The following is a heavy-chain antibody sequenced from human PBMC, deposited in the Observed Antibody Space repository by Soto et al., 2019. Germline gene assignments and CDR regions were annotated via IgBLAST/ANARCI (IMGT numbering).Heavy chain of an antibody. D-gene: IGHD4-17*01. CDR3: ARGPYDYGDSPSEYFQH. Sequence: SETLSLTCTVSGGSISSGGYYWSWIRQHPGKGLEWIGYIYYSGSTYYNPSLKSRVTISVDTSKNQFSLKLSSVTAADTAVYYCARGPYDYGDSPSEYFQHWGQGTLVTVSS. CDR1: GGSISSGGYY. V-gene: IGHV4-31*03. J-gene: IGHJ1*01. CDR2: IYYSGST.